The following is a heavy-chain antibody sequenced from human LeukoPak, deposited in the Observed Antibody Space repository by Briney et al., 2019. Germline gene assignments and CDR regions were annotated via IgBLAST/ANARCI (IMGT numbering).Heavy chain of an antibody. D-gene: IGHD6-19*01. V-gene: IGHV3-64D*09. CDR2: ISSNGGST. J-gene: IGHJ1*01. CDR3: VKDLSIAVAGTGKYFQH. CDR1: GFTFGSYA. Sequence: GGSLRLSCSASGFTFGSYAMHWVRQAPGKGLEYVSAISSNGGSTYYADSVKGRFTISRDNSKNTLYLQMSSLRAEDTAVYYCVKDLSIAVAGTGKYFQHWGQGTLVTVSS.